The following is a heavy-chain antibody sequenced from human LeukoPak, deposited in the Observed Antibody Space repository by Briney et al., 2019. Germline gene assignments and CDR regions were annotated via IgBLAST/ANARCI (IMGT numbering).Heavy chain of an antibody. V-gene: IGHV4-30-4*08. Sequence: PSQTLSLTCTVSGGSISSGDYYWSWIRQPPGKGLEWIRYIYYSGSTYYNPSLKSRVTISVDTSKNQFSLKLSSVTAADTAVYYCARESPSYDCSSTSCYTRGYWFDPWGQGTLVTVSS. J-gene: IGHJ5*02. CDR3: ARESPSYDCSSTSCYTRGYWFDP. CDR2: IYYSGST. CDR1: GGSISSGDYY. D-gene: IGHD2-2*02.